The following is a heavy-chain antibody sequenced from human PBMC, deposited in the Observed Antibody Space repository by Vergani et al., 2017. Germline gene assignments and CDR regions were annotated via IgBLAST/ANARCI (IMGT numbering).Heavy chain of an antibody. V-gene: IGHV4-31*03. D-gene: IGHD2-2*01. CDR2: IYYRGST. CDR3: ARYCSSTSCYRGFDY. J-gene: IGHJ4*02. CDR1: GGSISSGGYY. Sequence: QVQLQESGPGLVKPSQTLSLTCTVSGGSISSGGYYWSWIRQHPGKGLEWIGYIYYRGSTYYNPSLKSRVTISVDTSKNQFCLKLSSLTAADTAVYYCARYCSSTSCYRGFDYWGQGTLVTVSS.